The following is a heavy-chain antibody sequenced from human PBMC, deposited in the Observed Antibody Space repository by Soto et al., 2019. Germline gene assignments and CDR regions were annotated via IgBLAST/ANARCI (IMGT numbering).Heavy chain of an antibody. CDR2: SNQSGRT. CDR3: ARGHTTNYCDY. Sequence: QVQLQQRGARLLKPSETLSLTCAVYGGSFSGYYWCWIRQPPGKVLEWIGESNQSGRTNYNPSLKSRVRISEDTSKHQFSLKLSSVTAEDTAVYYCARGHTTNYCDYWGQGTLVTVSS. CDR1: GGSFSGYY. D-gene: IGHD1-26*01. J-gene: IGHJ4*02. V-gene: IGHV4-34*01.